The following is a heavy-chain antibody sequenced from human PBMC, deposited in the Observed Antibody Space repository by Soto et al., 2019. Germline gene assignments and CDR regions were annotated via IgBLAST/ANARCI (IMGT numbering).Heavy chain of an antibody. CDR2: IDPSDSYT. V-gene: IGHV5-10-1*01. J-gene: IGHJ6*02. CDR1: GYSFTSYW. D-gene: IGHD3-22*01. CDR3: ARRNRYYYASSGYYRGVGDYYYCRDV. Sequence: PGESLTISCKGSGYSFTSYWIRWVRQMPGKGLEWMGRIDPSDSYTNYSPSFQGHVTISADKSISTAYLQRSSLKASDTAMYYCARRNRYYYASSGYYRGVGDYYYCRDVWGQGTTVTVSS.